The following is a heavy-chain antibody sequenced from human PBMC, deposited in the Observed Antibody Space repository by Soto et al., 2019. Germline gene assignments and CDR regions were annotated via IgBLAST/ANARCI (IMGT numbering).Heavy chain of an antibody. J-gene: IGHJ4*02. CDR3: VKDDGGSPSTPPL. CDR2: ISGSGDRT. V-gene: IGHV3-23*01. Sequence: EVQLLESGGGLVQPGGSLILSCAASGITISNYPMSWVRQAPGKGLEWVSGISGSGDRTYYADSAKGRFTISKDISKNSLSLQVDSLGVDDTAVYFCVKDDGGSPSTPPLWGQGTLVTVSS. D-gene: IGHD3-10*01. CDR1: GITISNYP.